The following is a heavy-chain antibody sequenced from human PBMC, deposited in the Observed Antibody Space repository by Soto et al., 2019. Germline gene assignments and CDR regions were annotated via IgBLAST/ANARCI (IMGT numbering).Heavy chain of an antibody. CDR1: GFTFSNAW. CDR2: IKSKTDGGTT. D-gene: IGHD2-21*02. V-gene: IGHV3-15*01. Sequence: GGSLRLSCAASGFTFSNAWMSWVRQAPGKGLEWVGRIKSKTDGGTTDYAAPVKGRFTISRDDSKNTLYLQMNSLKTEDTAVYYCTTRPKYCGGDCTPSNGACDIWGQGTMVTVSS. J-gene: IGHJ3*02. CDR3: TTRPKYCGGDCTPSNGACDI.